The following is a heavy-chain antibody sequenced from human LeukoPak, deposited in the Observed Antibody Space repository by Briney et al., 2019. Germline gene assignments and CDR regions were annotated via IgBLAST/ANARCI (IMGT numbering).Heavy chain of an antibody. V-gene: IGHV4-59*12. D-gene: IGHD6-13*01. CDR1: GGSISSYY. J-gene: IGHJ4*02. Sequence: SETLSLTCTVSGGSISSYYWSWIRQPPGKGLEWIGYIYYSGSTNYNPSLKSRVTMSVDTSKNQFSLKLSSVTAADTAVYYCAREGSSSWPFDYWGQGTLVTVSS. CDR3: AREGSSSWPFDY. CDR2: IYYSGST.